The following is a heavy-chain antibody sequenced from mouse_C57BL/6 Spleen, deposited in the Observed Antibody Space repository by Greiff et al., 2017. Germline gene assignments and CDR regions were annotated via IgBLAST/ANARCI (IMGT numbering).Heavy chain of an antibody. V-gene: IGHV5-16*01. CDR1: GYTFSDYY. D-gene: IGHD3-1*01. Sequence: VHLLQPEGGLVQPGSSMKLSCTASGYTFSDYYMPWVRQVPEQGLEWVANINSDGSSTYYLDSLKSRFIISRDTSNNIPYLQMSSLTSEDTAAYYCARGHRCLGAMDYWGQGTSVTVSS. J-gene: IGHJ4*01. CDR2: INSDGSST. CDR3: ARGHRCLGAMDY.